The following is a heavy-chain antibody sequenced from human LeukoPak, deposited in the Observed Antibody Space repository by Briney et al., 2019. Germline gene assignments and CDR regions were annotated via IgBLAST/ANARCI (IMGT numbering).Heavy chain of an antibody. CDR1: GGSVSSSSYY. J-gene: IGHJ4*02. V-gene: IGHV4-39*01. CDR2: IYYSGST. Sequence: SETLSLTCTVSGGSVSSSSYYWGWIRQPPGKGLEWIGSIYYSGSTSYNPSFKSRVTISVGTSKNQFSLKLSSVTAADTAVYYCARQQGISETTSFDSWGQGTLVTVSS. CDR3: ARQQGISETTSFDS. D-gene: IGHD1-20*01.